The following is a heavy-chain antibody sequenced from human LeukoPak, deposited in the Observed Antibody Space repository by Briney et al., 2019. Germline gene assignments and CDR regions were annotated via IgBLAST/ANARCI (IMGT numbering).Heavy chain of an antibody. V-gene: IGHV1-18*01. Sequence: ASVKVSCKASGYTFTSYGISWVRQAPGQGLEWMGWISAYNGNTNYAQKLQGRVTMTTDTSTSTAYMELRSLRSDDTAVYYCARDARDGSGTYLRIFDRWGQGTLVTVSS. CDR3: ARDARDGSGTYLRIFDR. J-gene: IGHJ5*02. D-gene: IGHD3-22*01. CDR2: ISAYNGNT. CDR1: GYTFTSYG.